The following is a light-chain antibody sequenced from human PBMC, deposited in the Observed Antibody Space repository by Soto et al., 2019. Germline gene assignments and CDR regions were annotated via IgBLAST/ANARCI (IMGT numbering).Light chain of an antibody. CDR1: QTITTF. CDR2: SAT. V-gene: IGKV1-39*01. J-gene: IGKJ4*01. Sequence: DIQMTQSPSYLLASVGDRVTLTCRASQTITTFLNWYQQKTGEAPKLLIFSATALRTGVSSRFSAFASATYFTLTINNVQPEDAATYFCQQSHSAPLNFGGGTKLQIK. CDR3: QQSHSAPLN.